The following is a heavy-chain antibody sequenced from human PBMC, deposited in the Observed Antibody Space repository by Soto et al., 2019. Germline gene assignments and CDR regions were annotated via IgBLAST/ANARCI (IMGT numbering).Heavy chain of an antibody. CDR3: ARQRGVIEFLSRYYYMDV. J-gene: IGHJ6*03. CDR2: IYPGDSDT. V-gene: IGHV5-51*01. D-gene: IGHD3-10*01. CDR1: GYSFTSYW. Sequence: GESLKISCKGSGYSFTSYWIGWVRQMPGKGLEWMGIIYPGDSDTRYSPSFQGQVTISADKSISTAYLQWSSLKASDTAMYYWARQRGVIEFLSRYYYMDVWGKGTTVTVSS.